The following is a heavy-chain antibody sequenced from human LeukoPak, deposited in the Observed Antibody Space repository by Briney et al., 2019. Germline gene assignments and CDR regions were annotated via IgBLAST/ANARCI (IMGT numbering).Heavy chain of an antibody. CDR1: GYTLTELS. CDR3: AIRGYSHGPLDY. CDR2: FDPEDGET. Sequence: ASVKVSCKVSGYTLTELSMHWVRQAPGKGLEWMGGFDPEDGETIYAQKFQGRVTMTEDTSTDTAYMELSSLRSEDTAVYYCAIRGYSHGPLDYWGQGTLVTVSS. D-gene: IGHD5-18*01. V-gene: IGHV1-24*01. J-gene: IGHJ4*02.